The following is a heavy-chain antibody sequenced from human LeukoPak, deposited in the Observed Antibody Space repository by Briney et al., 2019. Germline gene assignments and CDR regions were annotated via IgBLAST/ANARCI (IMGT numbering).Heavy chain of an antibody. J-gene: IGHJ4*02. D-gene: IGHD6-19*01. CDR1: GFTFSGYA. CDR3: AKDRVAGRRPLLELGY. Sequence: PGGSLRLSCEASGFTFSGYAMTWVRQAPGKGLEWVSTITPSDSGTYYADSVRGRFTISRDISKNTLYLQMNSLRVDDTAVYYCAKDRVAGRRPLLELGYWGQGTLVTVSS. CDR2: ITPSDSGT. V-gene: IGHV3-23*01.